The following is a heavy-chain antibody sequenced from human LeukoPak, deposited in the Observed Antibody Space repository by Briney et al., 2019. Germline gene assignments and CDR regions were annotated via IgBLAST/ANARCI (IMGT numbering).Heavy chain of an antibody. Sequence: PGGSLRLSCAASGFTFSSYSMTWVRQAPGKGLEWVSSIDTGSSYIYYADSVKGRFTIPRDNAKNSLYLQMNSLRAEDTAVYYCARDLYVGGGTERGGQGTLVTVSS. V-gene: IGHV3-21*01. D-gene: IGHD4-23*01. CDR3: ARDLYVGGGTER. CDR2: IDTGSSYI. CDR1: GFTFSSYS. J-gene: IGHJ4*02.